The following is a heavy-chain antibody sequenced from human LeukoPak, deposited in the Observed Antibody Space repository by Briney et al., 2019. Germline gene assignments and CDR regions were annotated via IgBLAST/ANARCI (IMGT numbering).Heavy chain of an antibody. CDR2: INPNSGGT. J-gene: IGHJ4*02. V-gene: IGHV1-2*04. D-gene: IGHD2-2*01. CDR1: GYTFTGYY. Sequence: ASVKVSCKAPGYTFTGYYMHWVRQAPGQGLEWMGWINPNSGGTNYAQKFQGWVTMTRDTSISTAYMELSRLRSDDTAVYYCARGTRSVVVVPAASLDYWGQGTLVTVSS. CDR3: ARGTRSVVVVPAASLDY.